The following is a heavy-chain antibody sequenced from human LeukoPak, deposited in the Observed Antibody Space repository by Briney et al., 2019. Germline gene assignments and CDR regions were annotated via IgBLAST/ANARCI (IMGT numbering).Heavy chain of an antibody. CDR2: ISWNSGSI. CDR3: AKDIDYDSSGLYLDY. Sequence: GGSLRLSCAASGFTFDDYAMHWVRQAPGKGLEWVSGISWNSGSIGYADSVKGRFTISRDNAKNSLYLQMNSLRAEDMALYYCAKDIDYDSSGLYLDYWGQGTLVTVSS. CDR1: GFTFDDYA. D-gene: IGHD3-22*01. J-gene: IGHJ4*02. V-gene: IGHV3-9*03.